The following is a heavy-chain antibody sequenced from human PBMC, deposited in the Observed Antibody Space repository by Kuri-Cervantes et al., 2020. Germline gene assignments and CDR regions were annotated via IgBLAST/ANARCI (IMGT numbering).Heavy chain of an antibody. D-gene: IGHD3-10*01. CDR2: ISGSGGST. J-gene: IGHJ4*02. V-gene: IGHV3-23*01. Sequence: GGSLRLSCAASGFTFSSYGMHWVRQAPGKGLEWVSAISGSGGSTYYADSVKGRFTISRDNSENTLYLQMNSLRAEDTAVYYCAKDAFAMVQGVIIGWGQGTLVTVSS. CDR1: GFTFSSYG. CDR3: AKDAFAMVQGVIIG.